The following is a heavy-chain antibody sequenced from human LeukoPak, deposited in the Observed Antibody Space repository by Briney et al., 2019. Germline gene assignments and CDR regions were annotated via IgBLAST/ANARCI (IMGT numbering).Heavy chain of an antibody. J-gene: IGHJ4*02. CDR1: GGSISSSSYY. Sequence: SETLSLTCTVSGGSISSSSYYWGWIRQPPGKGLEWIGSIYYSGSTYYNPSLKSRVTISVDTSKNQFSLKLSSVTAADTAVYYCARGASGTNSYGYYFDYWGQGTLVTVSS. CDR2: IYYSGST. V-gene: IGHV4-39*07. D-gene: IGHD1/OR15-1a*01. CDR3: ARGASGTNSYGYYFDY.